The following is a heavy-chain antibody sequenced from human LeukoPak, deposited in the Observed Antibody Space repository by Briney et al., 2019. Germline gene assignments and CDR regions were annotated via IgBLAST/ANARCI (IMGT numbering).Heavy chain of an antibody. V-gene: IGHV4-34*01. Sequence: PSETLSLTCAVYGGSFSGYYWSWIRQPPGKGLEWIGEINHSGSTNYNPSLKSRVTISVDTSKNQFSLKLSSVTAADTAVYYCAREDTAMVCFDYWGQGTLVTVSS. CDR1: GGSFSGYY. CDR2: INHSGST. J-gene: IGHJ4*02. CDR3: AREDTAMVCFDY. D-gene: IGHD5-18*01.